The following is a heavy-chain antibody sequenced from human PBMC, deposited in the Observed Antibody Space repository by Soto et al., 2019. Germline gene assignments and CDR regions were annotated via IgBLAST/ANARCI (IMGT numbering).Heavy chain of an antibody. D-gene: IGHD3-3*01. CDR3: ARTGTYHRFWSGDY. J-gene: IGHJ4*02. Sequence: PSETLSLTCTVSGGSGSSAAYYWSWIRQPPGKGLEWIGHIHYTGSTYYNPSLKSRVTISIHTSKNQFSLNLSSVTAADTAVYYCARTGTYHRFWSGDYWGLGTLVTVSS. CDR1: GGSGSSAAYY. V-gene: IGHV4-61*08. CDR2: IHYTGST.